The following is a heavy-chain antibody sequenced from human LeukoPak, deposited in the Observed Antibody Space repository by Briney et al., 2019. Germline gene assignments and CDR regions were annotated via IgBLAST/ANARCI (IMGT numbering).Heavy chain of an antibody. D-gene: IGHD5-12*01. Sequence: ASVKDSCKASGYTFTSYYMHWVRQAPGQGLEWMGWINPNSGGTNYAQKFQGRVTMTRDTSISTTYMELSRLRSDDTAVYYCARGGYSGYGYSGYWGQGTLVTVSS. V-gene: IGHV1-2*02. CDR2: INPNSGGT. CDR1: GYTFTSYY. CDR3: ARGGYSGYGYSGY. J-gene: IGHJ4*02.